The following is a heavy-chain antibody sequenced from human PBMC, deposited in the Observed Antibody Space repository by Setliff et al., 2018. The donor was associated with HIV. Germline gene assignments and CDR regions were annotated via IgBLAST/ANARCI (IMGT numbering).Heavy chain of an antibody. D-gene: IGHD3-22*01. J-gene: IGHJ6*02. CDR2: IIPIFNTA. Sequence: GASVKVSCKASGGTFSLYAINWVRQAPGQGLEWMGGIIPIFNTANYAQKFQGRVTITADGSTSTAYMELSSLRVEDTALYFCARSFPYYYESGGVYAMDVWGLGTTVTVSS. V-gene: IGHV1-69*13. CDR1: GGTFSLYA. CDR3: ARSFPYYYESGGVYAMDV.